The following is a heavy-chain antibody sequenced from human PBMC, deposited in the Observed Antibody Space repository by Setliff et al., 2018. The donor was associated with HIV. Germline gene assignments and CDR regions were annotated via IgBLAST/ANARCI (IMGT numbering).Heavy chain of an antibody. CDR1: GGSINSFY. V-gene: IGHV4-4*07. CDR3: ARSFGNGNSRLGN. Sequence: SETLSLTCTVSGGSINSFYWNWVRQPAGRGLEWIGRIFASGNTNYNPSLKSRVTMSVDTSKNQFSLKLSSVTAADTAIYYCARSFGNGNSRLGNWGQGTLVTVSS. D-gene: IGHD2-8*01. J-gene: IGHJ4*02. CDR2: IFASGNT.